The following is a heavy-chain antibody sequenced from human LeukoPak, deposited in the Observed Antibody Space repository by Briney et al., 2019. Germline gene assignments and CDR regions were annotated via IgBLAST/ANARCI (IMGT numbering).Heavy chain of an antibody. CDR2: INHSGST. J-gene: IGHJ1*01. CDR3: ARGGLGYCSGGACYHEYFQH. Sequence: SETLSLTCAVFGGSLSGSYWSWIRQPPGKGLERIGEINHSGSTNYNPSLKSRVTISVDTSKNQFSLKLSSVTAADTAVYYCARGGLGYCSGGACYHEYFQHWGQGTLVTVSS. CDR1: GGSLSGSY. D-gene: IGHD2-15*01. V-gene: IGHV4-34*01.